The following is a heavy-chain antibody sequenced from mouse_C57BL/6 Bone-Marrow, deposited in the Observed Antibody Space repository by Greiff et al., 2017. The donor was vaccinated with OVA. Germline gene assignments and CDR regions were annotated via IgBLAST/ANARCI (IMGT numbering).Heavy chain of an antibody. J-gene: IGHJ1*03. D-gene: IGHD1-1*01. CDR2: IHPNSGST. V-gene: IGHV1-64*01. Sequence: VQLQQPGAELVKPGASVKLSCKASGYTFTSYWMHWVKQRPGQGLEWIGMIHPNSGSTNYNEKFKSKATLTVDKSSSTAYMQLSSLTSEDSAVYYCARRAYYYGSSYRYFDVWGTGTTVTVSS. CDR1: GYTFTSYW. CDR3: ARRAYYYGSSYRYFDV.